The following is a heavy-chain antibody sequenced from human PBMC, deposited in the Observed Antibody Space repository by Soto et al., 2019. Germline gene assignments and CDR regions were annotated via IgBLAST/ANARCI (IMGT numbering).Heavy chain of an antibody. J-gene: IGHJ4*02. CDR3: AKATTNGGWFNPFDS. D-gene: IGHD6-19*01. CDR2: LSGSGSST. V-gene: IGHV3-23*01. Sequence: GGSLRLSCAASGFSFVNYAMNWVRQAPGKGLEWVSGLSGSGSSTYYADSVKGRFTISRDNSRDTLFLQMNSLTADDTAVYYCAKATTNGGWFNPFDSWGQGALVTVSS. CDR1: GFSFVNYA.